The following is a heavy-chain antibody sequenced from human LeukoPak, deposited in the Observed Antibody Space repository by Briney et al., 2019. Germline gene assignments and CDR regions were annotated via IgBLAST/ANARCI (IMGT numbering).Heavy chain of an antibody. CDR3: ARQSVDGSGSYNFDY. D-gene: IGHD3-10*01. CDR2: IYYSGSS. J-gene: IGHJ4*02. V-gene: IGHV4-59*08. Sequence: SETLSLTCTVSGGSISSYYWSWIRQPPGKGLEWIGYIYYSGSSNYNPSLKSRVTISVDTSKNQFSLKLSSVTAADTAVYYCARQSVDGSGSYNFDYWGQGTLVTVSS. CDR1: GGSISSYY.